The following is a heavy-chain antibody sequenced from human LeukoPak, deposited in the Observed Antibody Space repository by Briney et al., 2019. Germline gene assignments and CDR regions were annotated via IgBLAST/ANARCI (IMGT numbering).Heavy chain of an antibody. V-gene: IGHV3-48*04. Sequence: GGSLRLSCAASGFTFSSYSMNWVRQAPGKGLEWVSYISSSSSTIYYADSVKGRFTISRDNAKNSLYLQMNSLRAEDTAVYYCARDPRFSWKDGRYFDQWGQGTLVTVSS. D-gene: IGHD1-20*01. CDR2: ISSSSSTI. CDR3: ARDPRFSWKDGRYFDQ. CDR1: GFTFSSYS. J-gene: IGHJ4*02.